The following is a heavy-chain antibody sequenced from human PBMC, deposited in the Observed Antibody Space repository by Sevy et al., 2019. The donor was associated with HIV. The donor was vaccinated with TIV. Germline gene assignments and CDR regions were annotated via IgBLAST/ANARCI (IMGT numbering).Heavy chain of an antibody. CDR3: VRESSHDFWSGYWGYLDY. CDR2: IWYDGSNI. D-gene: IGHD3-3*01. Sequence: GGFLRLSCTASGFTFSNHGMHWVRQAPGKGPEWVAIIWYDGSNIYYADSAKGRFTISRDNSRNKLYLQMYDLRPEDTAVYYCVRESSHDFWSGYWGYLDYWGQGTLVTVSS. V-gene: IGHV3-33*01. J-gene: IGHJ4*02. CDR1: GFTFSNHG.